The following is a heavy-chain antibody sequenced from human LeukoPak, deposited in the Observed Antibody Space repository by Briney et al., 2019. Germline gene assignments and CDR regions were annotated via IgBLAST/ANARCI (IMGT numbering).Heavy chain of an antibody. CDR1: GGTFSSYT. Sequence: SVKVSCKASGGTFSSYTISWVRQAPGQGLEWMGRIIPILGIANYAQKFQGRVTITADKSTSTASMELSSLRSEDTAVYYCATATKSYCSSTSWPKEWFDPWGQGTLVTVSS. D-gene: IGHD2-2*01. J-gene: IGHJ5*02. CDR2: IIPILGIA. V-gene: IGHV1-69*02. CDR3: ATATKSYCSSTSWPKEWFDP.